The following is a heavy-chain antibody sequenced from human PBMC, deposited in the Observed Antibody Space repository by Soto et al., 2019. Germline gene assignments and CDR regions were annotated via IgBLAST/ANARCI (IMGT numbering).Heavy chain of an antibody. Sequence: SETLCLTCAVYGGSCSGYCWSWIRQPPGKGLEWIGEINHSGSTNYNPSLKSRVTISVDTSKNQFSLKLSSVTAADTAVYYCARGLVAAAGTSYSYMDVWGKGTTVTVSS. CDR1: GGSCSGYC. D-gene: IGHD6-13*01. CDR3: ARGLVAAAGTSYSYMDV. J-gene: IGHJ6*03. V-gene: IGHV4-34*01. CDR2: INHSGST.